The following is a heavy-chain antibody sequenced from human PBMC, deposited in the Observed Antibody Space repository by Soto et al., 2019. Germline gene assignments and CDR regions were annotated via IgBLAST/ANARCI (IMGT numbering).Heavy chain of an antibody. J-gene: IGHJ4*02. V-gene: IGHV3-23*01. CDR3: AKENGFQFINLGASGFDY. CDR2: ISGSGSST. CDR1: GFSFSSKA. D-gene: IGHD2-21*01. Sequence: EVQLLESGGGLVQPGGSLRLSCAASGFSFSSKAMSWVRQAPGKGLEWVSIISGSGSSTYYTDSLKGRFTISRDNSKNMVYLEMNNLRAEDTAVYYCAKENGFQFINLGASGFDYGGQGSLVSVSS.